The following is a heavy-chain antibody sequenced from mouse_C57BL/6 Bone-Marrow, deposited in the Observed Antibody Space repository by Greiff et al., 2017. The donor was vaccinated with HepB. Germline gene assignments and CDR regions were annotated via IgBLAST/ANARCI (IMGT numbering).Heavy chain of an antibody. J-gene: IGHJ2*01. CDR2: ISSGGSYT. CDR1: GFTFSSYG. V-gene: IGHV5-6*01. D-gene: IGHD1-1*01. Sequence: EVKVVESGGDLVKPGGSLKLSCAASGFTFSSYGMSWVRQTPDKRLEWVATISSGGSYTYYPDSVKGRFTISRDNAKNTLYLQMSSLKSEDTAMYYCARPLLFDYWGQGTTLTVSS. CDR3: ARPLLFDY.